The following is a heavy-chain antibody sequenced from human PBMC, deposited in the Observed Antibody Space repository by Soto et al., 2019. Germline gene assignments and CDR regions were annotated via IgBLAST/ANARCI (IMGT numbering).Heavy chain of an antibody. CDR1: RLSISSYA. V-gene: IGHV3-23*01. D-gene: IGHD1-26*01. CDR2: ISGSGGST. J-gene: IGHJ4*02. CDR3: AKELGGSYYYFDY. Sequence: PGRYPRIYSADSRLSISSYAMTWVRQAPGKGLEWVSAISGSGGSTYYADSVKGRFTISRDNSKNALYLQMDSLRAEDTAVYYCAKELGGSYYYFDYWGQGT.